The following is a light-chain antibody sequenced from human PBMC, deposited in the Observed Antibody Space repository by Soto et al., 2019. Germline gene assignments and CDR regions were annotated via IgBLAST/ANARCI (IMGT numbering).Light chain of an antibody. CDR3: QSYDTSLSVHV. J-gene: IGLJ1*01. CDR2: GDN. CDR1: SSNIGAGYD. Sequence: QSVLTQPPSVSGAPGQRVTVSCTGSSSNIGAGYDVHWYQQFPGTAPKLLIYGDNNRPSGVPDRFSGSKSGTSASLAIAGLQAEDEADYYCQSYDTSLSVHVFGSGTKVTVL. V-gene: IGLV1-40*01.